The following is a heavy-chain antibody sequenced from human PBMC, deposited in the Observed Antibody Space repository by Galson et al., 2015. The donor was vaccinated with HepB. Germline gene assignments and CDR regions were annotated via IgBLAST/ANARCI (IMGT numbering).Heavy chain of an antibody. CDR2: ISYDGRNK. V-gene: IGHV3-30*04. Sequence: SLRLSCAASGFTFSSYAMHWVRQAPGKGLEWVAVISYDGRNKYYVDSVKGRFTISRDNSKNTLYLQMNSLEAEDTAVYYCSGGPWTTVTGNWFHPWGQGTLVPVSS. J-gene: IGHJ5*02. CDR3: SGGPWTTVTGNWFHP. CDR1: GFTFSSYA. D-gene: IGHD4-11*01.